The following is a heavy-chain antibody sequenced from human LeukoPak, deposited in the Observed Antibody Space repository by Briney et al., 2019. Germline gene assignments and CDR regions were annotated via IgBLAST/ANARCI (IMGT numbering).Heavy chain of an antibody. D-gene: IGHD4-17*01. Sequence: GESLRLSCAASGFTFSSYAMSWVPQAPGKGLEGVSDISGSGGSTYYADSVKGRFTISRDNSKNTLYLQMNSLRAEDTVVYYCARTVTMEWYFDLWGRGTLVTVSS. CDR1: GFTFSSYA. CDR3: ARTVTMEWYFDL. CDR2: ISGSGGST. J-gene: IGHJ2*01. V-gene: IGHV3-23*01.